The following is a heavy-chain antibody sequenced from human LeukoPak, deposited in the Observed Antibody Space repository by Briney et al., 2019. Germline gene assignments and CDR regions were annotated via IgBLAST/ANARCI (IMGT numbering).Heavy chain of an antibody. D-gene: IGHD3-3*01. CDR1: GFTFSSYD. J-gene: IGHJ4*02. V-gene: IGHV3-13*01. CDR3: ARAVGYYDFWSGHAMECYFDY. Sequence: GGSLRLSCAASGFTFSSYDMHWVRQATGKGLEWVSAIGTAGDTYYSGSVKGRFTISRENAKNSLYLQMNSLRAGDTAVYYCARAVGYYDFWSGHAMECYFDYRGQGTLVTVSS. CDR2: IGTAGDT.